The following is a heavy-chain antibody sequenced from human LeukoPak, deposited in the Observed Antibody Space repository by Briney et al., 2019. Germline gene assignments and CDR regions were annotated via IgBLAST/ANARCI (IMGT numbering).Heavy chain of an antibody. CDR2: ISWNSVSI. V-gene: IGHV3-9*01. CDR1: GFTLDDYV. CDR3: ARDLSVRLGGGSDGMDV. Sequence: SLRLSCAASGFTLDDYVMHWVRQAPGKGLEWVSGISWNSVSIGYADSVKGRFTISRDNAKNSLYLQMSSLRAEDTALYYCARDLSVRLGGGSDGMDVWGRGTTVTVSS. D-gene: IGHD3-16*01. J-gene: IGHJ6*02.